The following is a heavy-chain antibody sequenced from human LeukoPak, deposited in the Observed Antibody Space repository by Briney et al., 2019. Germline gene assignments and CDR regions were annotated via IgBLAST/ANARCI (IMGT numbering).Heavy chain of an antibody. Sequence: LAGGSLRLSCVASGFTFSSYAMSWFRQAPGKGLEWVSAIDGSGGSTYCADSVKGRFTISRDNSKNTLYLQMNSLRDEDTAIYYCAKDRRLPWDYFDSWGQGTLVTVSS. CDR1: GFTFSSYA. CDR2: IDGSGGST. V-gene: IGHV3-23*01. CDR3: AKDRRLPWDYFDS. D-gene: IGHD5-18*01. J-gene: IGHJ4*02.